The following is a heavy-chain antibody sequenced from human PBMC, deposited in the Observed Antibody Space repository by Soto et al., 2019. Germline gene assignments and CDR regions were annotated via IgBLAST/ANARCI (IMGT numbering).Heavy chain of an antibody. CDR2: INHSGST. CDR3: ARGRYCSSTSCYQYYYYYMDV. J-gene: IGHJ6*03. CDR1: GGSFSGYY. V-gene: IGHV4-34*01. D-gene: IGHD2-2*01. Sequence: QVQLQQWGAGLLKPSETLSLTCAVYGGSFSGYYWSWIRQPPGKGLEWIGEINHSGSTNYNPSLKSRVTISVDTSTNQFSLKLSSVTAADTAVYYCARGRYCSSTSCYQYYYYYMDVWGKGTTVTVSS.